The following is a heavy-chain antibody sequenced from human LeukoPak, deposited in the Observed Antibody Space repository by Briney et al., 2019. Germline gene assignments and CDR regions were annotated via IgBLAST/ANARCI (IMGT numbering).Heavy chain of an antibody. CDR1: GASISSSY. V-gene: IGHV4-59*01. D-gene: IGHD2-15*01. CDR3: VRGNYDDRGYSNAFDI. CDR2: IYYNGNT. J-gene: IGHJ3*02. Sequence: SETLSPTCTVSGASISSSYWSWVRQPPGKRLEWIGFIYYNGNTNSNPSLKSRVTISVDTSKNQFSLKLSSVTAADTALYYCVRGNYDDRGYSNAFDIWGQGAMVVVSS.